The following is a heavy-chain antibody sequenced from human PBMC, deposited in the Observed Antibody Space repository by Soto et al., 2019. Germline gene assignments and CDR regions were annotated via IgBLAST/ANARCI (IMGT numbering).Heavy chain of an antibody. CDR2: VYSSGTT. D-gene: IGHD3-10*01. Sequence: SETLSLTCSVSGGSINSYWWSWIRQPAGKGLEWIGRVYSSGTTDYNPSLNSRATMSVETSKNQFSLKLSSVTATDTAVYYCARDIGSYAYGEGYWGQGIQVTVSS. J-gene: IGHJ4*02. CDR3: ARDIGSYAYGEGY. CDR1: GGSINSYW. V-gene: IGHV4-4*07.